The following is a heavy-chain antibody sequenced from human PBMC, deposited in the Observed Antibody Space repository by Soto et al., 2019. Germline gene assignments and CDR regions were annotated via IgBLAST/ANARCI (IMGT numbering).Heavy chain of an antibody. CDR3: ARASLGATIPYYYYGMDV. D-gene: IGHD5-12*01. CDR1: GYTFTSYG. Sequence: GASVKVSCKASGYTFTSYGISWVRQAPGQGLEWMGWISAYNGNTNYAQKLQGRVTMTTDTSTSTAYMELRSLRSDDTAVYYCARASLGATIPYYYYGMDVWGQGTTVTVSS. V-gene: IGHV1-18*01. J-gene: IGHJ6*02. CDR2: ISAYNGNT.